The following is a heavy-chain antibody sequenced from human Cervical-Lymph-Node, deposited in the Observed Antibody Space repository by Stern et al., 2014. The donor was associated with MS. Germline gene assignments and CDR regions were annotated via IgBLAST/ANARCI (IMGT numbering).Heavy chain of an antibody. V-gene: IGHV1-46*03. CDR3: ARDKSRANYGPGLDDNFFDP. D-gene: IGHD6-6*01. J-gene: IGHJ5*02. CDR2: INPSAASA. Sequence: VQLLESGAEVKKPGASVKLSCKASGYTFTTYYIHWVRQAPGQGLQWMGIINPSAASASYAQTFQGRISMTRDTSTSTVYMELSGLRPEDTAVYYCARDKSRANYGPGLDDNFFDPWGQGTLVTVSS. CDR1: GYTFTTYY.